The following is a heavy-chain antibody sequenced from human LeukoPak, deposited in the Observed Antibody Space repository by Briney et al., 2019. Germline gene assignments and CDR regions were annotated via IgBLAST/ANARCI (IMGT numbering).Heavy chain of an antibody. V-gene: IGHV3-23*01. CDR2: ISGSASST. CDR1: GFTFSNYA. CDR3: AKREQWLGVGSFDI. J-gene: IGHJ3*02. Sequence: GGSLRLSCAASGFTFSNYAMSWVRQAPGKGLEWVSAISGSASSTYHADSVKGRFTISRDNSKNTLYLQMNSLRADDTAVYYCAKREQWLGVGSFDIWGQGTKVTVSS. D-gene: IGHD6-19*01.